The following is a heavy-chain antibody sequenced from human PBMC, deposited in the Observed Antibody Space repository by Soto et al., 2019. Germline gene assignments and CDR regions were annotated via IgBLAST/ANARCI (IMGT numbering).Heavy chain of an antibody. CDR3: AKDMTHYDRRGDYWTVTHDYFDY. Sequence: GGSLRLSCAASGFTFSSYGMHWVRQAPGKGLEWVAVISYDGSNKYYADSVKGRFTISRDNSKNTLYLQMNSLRAEDTAVYYCAKDMTHYDRRGDYWTVTHDYFDYCGQGTLVTV. V-gene: IGHV3-30*18. CDR1: GFTFSSYG. CDR2: ISYDGSNK. D-gene: IGHD3-22*01. J-gene: IGHJ4*02.